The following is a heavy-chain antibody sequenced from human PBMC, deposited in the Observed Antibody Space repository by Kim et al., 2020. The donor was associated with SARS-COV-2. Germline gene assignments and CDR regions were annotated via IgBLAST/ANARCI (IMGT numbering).Heavy chain of an antibody. D-gene: IGHD3-10*01. V-gene: IGHV3-7*03. CDR1: GFNFSSYW. CDR3: ARDSVNAGSHYYYYGMDV. CDR2: IKQDGSEK. J-gene: IGHJ6*02. Sequence: GGSLRLSCAASGFNFSSYWMSWVRQAPGKGLEWVANIKQDGSEKYYVDSVKGRFTISRDNAKNSLYLQMNSLRAEDTAVYYCARDSVNAGSHYYYYGMDVWGQGTTVTVSS.